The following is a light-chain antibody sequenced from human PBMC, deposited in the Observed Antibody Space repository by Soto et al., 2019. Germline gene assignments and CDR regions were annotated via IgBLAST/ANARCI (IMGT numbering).Light chain of an antibody. CDR1: QSVNKH. CDR3: QQRGT. V-gene: IGKV3-11*01. CDR2: DTS. Sequence: EILMKQSPDTLSVYPGERATLSCRASQSVNKHLAWYQHKPGQAPRLLIYDTSYRATGIPARFSGSGSGTDFTLTISSLEPEDLAVYYCQQRGTFGPGTNVDIK. J-gene: IGKJ3*01.